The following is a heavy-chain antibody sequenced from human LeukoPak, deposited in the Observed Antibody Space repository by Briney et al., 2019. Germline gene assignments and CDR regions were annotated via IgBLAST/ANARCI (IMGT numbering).Heavy chain of an antibody. CDR1: GFTFSSYS. CDR3: ARGGGLDV. Sequence: GGSLRLSCAASGFTFSSYSMTWVRQAPGKGLEWVASINHNGNVNYYVDSVKGRFTISRDNAKNSLYLQMSNLRAEDTAVYFCARGGGLDVWGQGATVTVSS. V-gene: IGHV3-7*03. CDR2: INHNGNVN. J-gene: IGHJ6*02. D-gene: IGHD3-16*01.